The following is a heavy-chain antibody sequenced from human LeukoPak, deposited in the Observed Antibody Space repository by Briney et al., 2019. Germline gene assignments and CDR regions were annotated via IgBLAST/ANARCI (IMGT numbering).Heavy chain of an antibody. D-gene: IGHD4-23*01. V-gene: IGHV5-51*01. Sequence: GESLKISCKGSGYSFTDYWIAWVRQMPGKGLEYMGIIYPGDSDTSSSPSFQGQVTISADKSITTAYLQWNSLKVSDTAIYFCARQGSQYGGSDYWGQGTLVTVSS. CDR3: ARQGSQYGGSDY. CDR1: GYSFTDYW. J-gene: IGHJ4*02. CDR2: IYPGDSDT.